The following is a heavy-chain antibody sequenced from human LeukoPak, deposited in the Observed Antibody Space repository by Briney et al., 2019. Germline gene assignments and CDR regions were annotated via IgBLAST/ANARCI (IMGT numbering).Heavy chain of an antibody. Sequence: GGSLRLSCAASGFTFDVYGMSWVRQAPGKGLEWVSGLNWNGGSTGYADSVKGRFIISRDNAKNCLYLQMNSLRAEDTASYYCAKSASSWPLYYFDYWGQGTLVTVSS. D-gene: IGHD6-13*01. V-gene: IGHV3-20*04. CDR3: AKSASSWPLYYFDY. CDR1: GFTFDVYG. J-gene: IGHJ4*02. CDR2: LNWNGGST.